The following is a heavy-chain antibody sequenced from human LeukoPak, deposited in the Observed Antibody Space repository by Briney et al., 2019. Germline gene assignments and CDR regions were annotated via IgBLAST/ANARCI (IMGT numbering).Heavy chain of an antibody. J-gene: IGHJ4*02. D-gene: IGHD3-22*01. CDR2: ISSSSSYI. V-gene: IGHV3-21*01. CDR3: AREGHYYDSSGPYDD. CDR1: GFTFSSYS. Sequence: GGSLRLSCAASGFTFSSYSMNWVRQAPGKGLEWVSSISSSSSYIYYADSVKGRFTISRDSAKNSLYLQMNSLRAEDTAVYYCAREGHYYDSSGPYDDWGQGTLVTVSS.